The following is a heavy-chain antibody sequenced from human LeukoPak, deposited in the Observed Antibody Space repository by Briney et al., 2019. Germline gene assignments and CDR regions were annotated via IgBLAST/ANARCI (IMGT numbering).Heavy chain of an antibody. CDR3: ARDRGVVVPAAMTWFDP. V-gene: IGHV4-39*07. J-gene: IGHJ5*02. CDR2: IYYSGST. D-gene: IGHD2-2*01. CDR1: GGSISNSYQ. Sequence: SETLSLTCSIVGGSISNSYQWGWIRQPPGKGLEWIGSIYYSGSTYYNPSLKSRVTISVDTSKNQFSLKLSSVTASDTAVYYCARDRGVVVPAAMTWFDPWGQGTLVTVSS.